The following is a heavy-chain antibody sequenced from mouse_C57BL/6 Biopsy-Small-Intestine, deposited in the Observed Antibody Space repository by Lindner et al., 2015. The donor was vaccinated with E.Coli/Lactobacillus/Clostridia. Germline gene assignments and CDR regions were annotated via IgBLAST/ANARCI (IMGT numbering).Heavy chain of an antibody. CDR1: GYTFTSYW. CDR2: VYPGSGST. CDR3: ARLDYDDDGGTF. V-gene: IGHV1-55*01. D-gene: IGHD2-3*01. J-gene: IGHJ3*01. Sequence: VQLQESGPELVKPGASVKMSCKASGYTFTSYWITWVKQRPGQGLEWIGDVYPGSGSTNYNEKFKNKATLTVDTSSSTAYMQFSSLTSEDSAVYYCARLDYDDDGGTFWGQGTLVTVSA.